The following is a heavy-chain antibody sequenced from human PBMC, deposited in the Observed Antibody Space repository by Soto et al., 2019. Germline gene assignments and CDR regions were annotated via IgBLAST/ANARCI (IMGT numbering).Heavy chain of an antibody. CDR1: GVSVSRDYQ. D-gene: IGHD1-26*01. V-gene: IGHV4-30-4*01. CDR2: ISYSGSP. CDR3: ARAWDF. Sequence: SETLSLTCTVSGVSVSRDYQWIWIRQPPGKGLEWIGHISYSGSPYYHPSLRSRLSISVDTSKNQFSLKVKSVTAADTAVYYCARAWDFWGQGTLVTVLL. J-gene: IGHJ1*01.